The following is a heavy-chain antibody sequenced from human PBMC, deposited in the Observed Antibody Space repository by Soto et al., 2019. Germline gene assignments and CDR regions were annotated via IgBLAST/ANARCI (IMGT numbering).Heavy chain of an antibody. D-gene: IGHD3-22*01. CDR2: IYYSGST. V-gene: IGHV4-61*01. CDR3: ARGPYTRYYYDSSGYYVTNFDY. CDR1: CGSVISGSYY. Sequence: ASETLSLTCTFSCGSVISGSYYWSWIRQPPGKGLEWIGYIYYSGSTNYNPSLKSRVTISVDTSKNQFSLKLSSVTAADTAVYYCARGPYTRYYYDSSGYYVTNFDYWGQGTLVTVSS. J-gene: IGHJ4*02.